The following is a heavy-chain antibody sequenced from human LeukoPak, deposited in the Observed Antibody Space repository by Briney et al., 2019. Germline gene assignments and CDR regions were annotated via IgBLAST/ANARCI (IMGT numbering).Heavy chain of an antibody. CDR3: ARVNINNWHSCDY. V-gene: IGHV4-4*02. CDR1: GGSISNNW. J-gene: IGHJ4*02. CDR2: IYHSGSP. D-gene: IGHD1-1*01. Sequence: SETLSLTCAGSGGSISNNWWGWVRQPPGKGLEWIGEIYHSGSPNYNPSLKSRVTISVDKSRNHFSLNLSSVTAADTAVYYCARVNINNWHSCDYWGQGTLVTVSS.